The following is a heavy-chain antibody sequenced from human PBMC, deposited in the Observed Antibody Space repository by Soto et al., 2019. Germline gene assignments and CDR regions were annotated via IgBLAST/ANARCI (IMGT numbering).Heavy chain of an antibody. CDR1: GYTLTELS. Sequence: ASVKVSCKVSGYTLTELSMHWVRQAPGKGLEWKGGFDPEDGETIYAQKIQGRVTMTEDTSTDTAYMELSSLRSEDTAEYNSDSLITIIDIWGQGTMVTVFS. D-gene: IGHD3-22*01. J-gene: IGHJ3*02. V-gene: IGHV1-24*01. CDR3: DSLITIIDI. CDR2: FDPEDGET.